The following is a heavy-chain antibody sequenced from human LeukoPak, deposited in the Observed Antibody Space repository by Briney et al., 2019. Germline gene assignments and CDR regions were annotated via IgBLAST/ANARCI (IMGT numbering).Heavy chain of an antibody. V-gene: IGHV1-69*05. CDR2: IIPIFGTA. D-gene: IGHD3-22*01. J-gene: IGHJ4*02. CDR3: TSLLRGTYYYDSSGYYD. CDR1: GGTFSSYA. Sequence: SVKVSCKASGGTFSSYAISWVRQAPGQGLEWMGRIIPIFGTANYAQKLQGRVTINTDESTSTAYIEQSSLRSEDTAVYYCTSLLRGTYYYDSSGYYDWGQGTLVTVSS.